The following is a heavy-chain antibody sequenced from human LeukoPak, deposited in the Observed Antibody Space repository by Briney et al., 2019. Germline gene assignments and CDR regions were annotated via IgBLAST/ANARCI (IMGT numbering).Heavy chain of an antibody. CDR1: GFTFSTYA. J-gene: IGHJ3*02. CDR2: ISPGGDRT. Sequence: GGSLRLSCAASGFTFSTYALSWVRQAPGKGLEWVSAISPGGDRTYYADSVKGRFAISRDNSKNTLYLQMHSLRAEDTAVYYCATEVVVVVTAKFAFDIWGQGTMVTVSS. V-gene: IGHV3-23*01. CDR3: ATEVVVVVTAKFAFDI. D-gene: IGHD2-21*02.